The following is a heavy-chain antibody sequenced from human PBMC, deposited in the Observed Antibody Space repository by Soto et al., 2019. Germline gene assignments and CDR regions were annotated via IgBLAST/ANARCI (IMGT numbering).Heavy chain of an antibody. D-gene: IGHD6-13*01. CDR1: GYTFTSYA. V-gene: IGHV1-3*01. CDR2: INAGNGNT. J-gene: IGHJ5*02. Sequence: ASVKVSCKASGYTFTSYAMHWVRQAPGQRLEWMGWINAGNGNTKYSQKFQGRVTITRDTSASTAYMELSSLRSEDTAVYYCARGTGYSSCHNWFDPWGQGTLVTVSS. CDR3: ARGTGYSSCHNWFDP.